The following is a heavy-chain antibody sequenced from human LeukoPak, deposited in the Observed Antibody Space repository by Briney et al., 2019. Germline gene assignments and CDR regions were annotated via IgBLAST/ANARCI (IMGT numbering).Heavy chain of an antibody. V-gene: IGHV3-23*01. CDR2: ISNSGGST. D-gene: IGHD3-9*01. CDR3: ARGFDWLSGFDP. CDR1: GLTFSNYA. Sequence: GGSLRLSCAASGLTFSNYAMSWVRQAPGRGLEWVSTISNSGGSTYYADSVKGRFTISRDNSKNTLYLQMNSLIAEDTAVYYCARGFDWLSGFDPWGQGTLVTVSS. J-gene: IGHJ5*02.